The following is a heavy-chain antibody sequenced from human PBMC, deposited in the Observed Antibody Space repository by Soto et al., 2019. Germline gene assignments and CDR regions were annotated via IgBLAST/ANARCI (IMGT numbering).Heavy chain of an antibody. D-gene: IGHD3-22*01. J-gene: IGHJ3*02. CDR1: GGTFSSYA. CDR2: IIPIFGTA. CDR3: ARENNKYYYDPQAFDI. V-gene: IGHV1-69*13. Sequence: SVKVSCKASGGTFSSYAISWVRQAPGQGLEWMGGIIPIFGTANYAQKFQGRVTITADESTSTAYMELSSLRSEDTAVYYCARENNKYYYDPQAFDIWGQGTMVTVSS.